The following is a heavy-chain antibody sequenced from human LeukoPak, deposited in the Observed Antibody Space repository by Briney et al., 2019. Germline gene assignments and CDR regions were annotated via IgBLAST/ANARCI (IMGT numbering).Heavy chain of an antibody. CDR1: GGTFSSYA. J-gene: IGHJ4*02. CDR2: IIPILGIA. Sequence: ASVKVSCKASGGTFSSYAISWVRQAPGQGLEWMGRIIPILGIANYAQKFQGRVTITADKSTSTAYMELSSLRSEDTAVYYRARVNTVTTIDYWGQGTLVTVSS. D-gene: IGHD4-17*01. CDR3: ARVNTVTTIDY. V-gene: IGHV1-69*04.